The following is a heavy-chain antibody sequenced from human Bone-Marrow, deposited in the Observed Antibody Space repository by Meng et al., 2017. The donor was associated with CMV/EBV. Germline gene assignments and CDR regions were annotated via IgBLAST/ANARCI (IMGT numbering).Heavy chain of an antibody. CDR1: GFTFSSYS. CDR2: IGGSSNYM. V-gene: IGHV3-21*01. J-gene: IGHJ4*02. D-gene: IGHD6-6*01. Sequence: GESLKISCAASGFTFSSYSMNWVRQAPGKGLEWVSSIGGSSNYMYYADSVKGRFTISRDNAKNSLYLQMNSLRAEDTAVYYCAGSSSFDYWGQGTLVTVSS. CDR3: AGSSSFDY.